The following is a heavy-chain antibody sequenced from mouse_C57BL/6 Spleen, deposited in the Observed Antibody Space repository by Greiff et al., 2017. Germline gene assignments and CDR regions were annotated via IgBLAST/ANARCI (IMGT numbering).Heavy chain of an antibody. V-gene: IGHV1-19*01. CDR2: INPYNGGT. CDR3: ARKYDYDGSYAMDY. Sequence: VQLQQSGPVLVKPGASVKMSCKASGYTFTDYYMNWVKQSHGKSLEWIGVINPYNGGTSYNQKFKGKATLTVDKSSSTAYMELNSLTSEDSAVYYCARKYDYDGSYAMDYWGQGTSVTVSS. J-gene: IGHJ4*01. CDR1: GYTFTDYY. D-gene: IGHD2-4*01.